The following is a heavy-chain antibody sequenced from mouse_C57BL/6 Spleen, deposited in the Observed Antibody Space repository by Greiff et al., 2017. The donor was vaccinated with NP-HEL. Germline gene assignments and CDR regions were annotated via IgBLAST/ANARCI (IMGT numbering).Heavy chain of an antibody. J-gene: IGHJ4*01. V-gene: IGHV1-4*01. D-gene: IGHD2-10*02. CDR2: ISPSSGYT. Sequence: QVQLQQSGADLARPGASVKLSCTASGYTFTSYTMPWVRQTPGQGLEWVGYISPSSGYTKYNQKFKGQATLTADKSTSTAYMQLSSLTSEDSAVYYCAREGAGVSMDYWGKGISVTVAS. CDR1: GYTFTSYT. CDR3: AREGAGVSMDY.